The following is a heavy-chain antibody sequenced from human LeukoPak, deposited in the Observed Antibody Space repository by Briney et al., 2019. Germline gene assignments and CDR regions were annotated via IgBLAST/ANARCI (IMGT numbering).Heavy chain of an antibody. J-gene: IGHJ4*02. CDR3: ARGGLYGYDVFDY. CDR1: GFTFSSYE. CDR2: ISGSGRTM. Sequence: GGSLRLSCAASGFTFSSYEVNWVRQAPGKGLEWVSYISGSGRTMSYADSVKGRFTISRDNAKNSLYLQMNSLRVEDTAVYHCARGGLYGYDVFDYWGQGTLVTVSS. D-gene: IGHD5-12*01. V-gene: IGHV3-48*03.